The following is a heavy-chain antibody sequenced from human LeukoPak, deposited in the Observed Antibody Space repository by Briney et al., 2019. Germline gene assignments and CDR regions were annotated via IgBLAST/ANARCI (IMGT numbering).Heavy chain of an antibody. V-gene: IGHV3-23*01. J-gene: IGHJ3*02. CDR3: AKDLTSAAAGPDAFDI. CDR2: ISGSGGST. D-gene: IGHD6-13*01. CDR1: GFTFSSDA. Sequence: GGSLRLSCAASGFTFSSDAMSWVRQAPGKGLEWVSAISGSGGSTYYADSVKGRFTISRDNSKNTLYLQMNSLRAEDTAVYYCAKDLTSAAAGPDAFDIWGQGTMVTVSS.